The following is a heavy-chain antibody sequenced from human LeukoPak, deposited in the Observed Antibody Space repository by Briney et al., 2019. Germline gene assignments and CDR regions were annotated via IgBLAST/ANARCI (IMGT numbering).Heavy chain of an antibody. CDR3: ARAHERHYDILTGPSFDY. Sequence: SQTLSLTCTVSGGSISSGSYYWGWIRQPPGTGLEWLGSIYYSGSTYYNPSLKSRVTISVDTSKNQFSLKLSSVTAADTAVYYCARAHERHYDILTGPSFDYWGQGTLVTVSS. V-gene: IGHV4-39*01. CDR2: IYYSGST. D-gene: IGHD3-9*01. J-gene: IGHJ4*02. CDR1: GGSISSGSYY.